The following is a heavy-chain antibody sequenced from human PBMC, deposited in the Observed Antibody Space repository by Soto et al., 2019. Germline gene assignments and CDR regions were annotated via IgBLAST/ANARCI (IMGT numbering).Heavy chain of an antibody. J-gene: IGHJ3*01. CDR2: IHSDGSST. Sequence: EVQLVESEGGLVRPDGSLRLSCAASGFTFSYYWMHWVRQAPGKGLVWVSRIHSDGSSTTYADFVKGRFIISRDNARNTVDLQMNSVRVEDTAVYYCARGDRGAFDLWGQGTVVTVSS. V-gene: IGHV3-74*01. CDR3: ARGDRGAFDL. CDR1: GFTFSYYW. D-gene: IGHD1-26*01.